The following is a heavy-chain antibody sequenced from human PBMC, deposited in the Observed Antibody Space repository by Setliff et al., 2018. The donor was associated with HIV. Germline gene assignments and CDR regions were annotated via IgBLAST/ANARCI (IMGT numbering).Heavy chain of an antibody. CDR1: GFTFNTYA. V-gene: IGHV3-64*01. Sequence: PGGSLRLSCAASGFTFNTYAMHWVRQAPGKGLEYVSSISSNGGNTYYASSLKGRFTISRDNSKNTLYLQMGSLRAEDMAVYYCARDASISSPYDAFDIWGQGTMVTVSS. D-gene: IGHD6-6*01. J-gene: IGHJ3*02. CDR3: ARDASISSPYDAFDI. CDR2: ISSNGGNT.